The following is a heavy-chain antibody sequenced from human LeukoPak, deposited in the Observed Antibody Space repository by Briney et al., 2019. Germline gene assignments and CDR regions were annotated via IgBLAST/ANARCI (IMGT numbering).Heavy chain of an antibody. V-gene: IGHV3-48*03. CDR2: ISSSGSTI. D-gene: IGHD3/OR15-3a*01. CDR1: GFTFSSYE. Sequence: PGGALRLSCAASGFTFSSYEMNWVRQAPGKGLEGVSYISSSGSTIYYADSVKGRFTISRDNAKNSLYLQMNSLRAEDTAVYYCARDFPLRVGPRFDYWGQGTLVTVSS. CDR3: ARDFPLRVGPRFDY. J-gene: IGHJ4*02.